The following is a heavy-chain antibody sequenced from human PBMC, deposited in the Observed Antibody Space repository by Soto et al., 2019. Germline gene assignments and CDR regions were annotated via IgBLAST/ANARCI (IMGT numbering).Heavy chain of an antibody. J-gene: IGHJ4*02. CDR3: ARVNSSWTLDY. V-gene: IGHV1-46*03. D-gene: IGHD6-13*01. Sequence: ASVKVSCKASGYTFTSYYMHWVRQAPGQGLEWMGIINPSGGSTSYGQKFQGRVTMNSETSTNTVYMELSSLRSEDTAVYYCARVNSSWTLDYWGQGTLVTVSS. CDR2: INPSGGST. CDR1: GYTFTSYY.